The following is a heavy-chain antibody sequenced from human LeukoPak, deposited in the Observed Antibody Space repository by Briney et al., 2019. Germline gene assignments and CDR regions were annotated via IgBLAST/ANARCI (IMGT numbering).Heavy chain of an antibody. Sequence: GGSLRLSCAASGFTFSSYSINWVRQAPGKGLEWVSSISISSSYIYYADSVKGRFTISRDNAKNSLYLQMNSLRAEDTAVYYCATPLDYYDSSGYHQGGDWGQGTLVTVSS. J-gene: IGHJ4*02. V-gene: IGHV3-21*01. CDR1: GFTFSSYS. CDR3: ATPLDYYDSSGYHQGGD. D-gene: IGHD3-22*01. CDR2: ISISSSYI.